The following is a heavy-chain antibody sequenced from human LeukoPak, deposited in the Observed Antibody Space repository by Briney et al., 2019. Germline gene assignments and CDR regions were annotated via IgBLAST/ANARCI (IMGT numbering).Heavy chain of an antibody. J-gene: IGHJ4*02. CDR3: AKDKAAAGIPYFDY. Sequence: GGSLRLSCAASGFTFSSYAMHWVRQAPGKGLEWVAFIRYDGSNKYYADSVKGRFTISRDNSKNTLYLQMNSPRAEDTAVYYCAKDKAAAGIPYFDYWGQGTLVTVSS. V-gene: IGHV3-30*02. D-gene: IGHD6-13*01. CDR1: GFTFSSYA. CDR2: IRYDGSNK.